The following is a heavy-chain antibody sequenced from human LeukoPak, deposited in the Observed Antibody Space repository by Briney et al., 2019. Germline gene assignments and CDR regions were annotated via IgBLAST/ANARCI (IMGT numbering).Heavy chain of an antibody. J-gene: IGHJ5*02. D-gene: IGHD6-19*01. CDR1: GGTFSSYA. CDR2: IIPILGIA. V-gene: IGHV1-69*04. Sequence: SVKVSCKASGGTFSSYAISWVRQAPGQGLEWMGRIIPILGIANCAQKFQGRVTITADKSTSTAYMELSSLRSEDTAVYYCARDPRGIAVAGTPLNWFDPWGQGTLVTVSS. CDR3: ARDPRGIAVAGTPLNWFDP.